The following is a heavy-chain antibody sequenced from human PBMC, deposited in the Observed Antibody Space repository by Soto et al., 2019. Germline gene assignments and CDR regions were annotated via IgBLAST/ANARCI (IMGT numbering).Heavy chain of an antibody. V-gene: IGHV4-30-4*01. CDR3: AWFSSSWANDY. CDR1: GGSITSGDYY. J-gene: IGHJ4*02. Sequence: QVQLQESGPGLVKPSQTLSLTCTVSGGSITSGDYYWSWIRQPPGKGLEWIGYIYYTGRTYYNPSRRSRATMSVNPSRNEFSLQMISMTAVDTAVYYCAWFSSSWANDYWGPGTLVTVSS. CDR2: IYYTGRT. D-gene: IGHD6-13*01.